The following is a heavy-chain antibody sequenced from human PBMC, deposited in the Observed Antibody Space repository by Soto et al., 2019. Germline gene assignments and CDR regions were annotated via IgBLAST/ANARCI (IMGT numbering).Heavy chain of an antibody. Sequence: KPSETLSLTCSLYSGSLSGYYWSWIRQPPGKGLEWIGEISPSGTTNYSPSLKSRVSISVDTSKNQFSLNLTSLTAADTAVYYCGRHISDSDLYSYYYYGMDVWGQGTTVTVSS. CDR1: SGSLSGYY. J-gene: IGHJ6*02. CDR3: GRHISDSDLYSYYYYGMDV. V-gene: IGHV4-34*01. CDR2: ISPSGTT. D-gene: IGHD2-21*01.